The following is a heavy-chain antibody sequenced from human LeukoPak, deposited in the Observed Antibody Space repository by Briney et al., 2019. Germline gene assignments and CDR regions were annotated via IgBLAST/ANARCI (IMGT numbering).Heavy chain of an antibody. J-gene: IGHJ6*03. CDR2: IIPIFGTA. Sequence: GASVKVSCKASGGTFSSYAISWVRQAPGQGLEWMGGIIPIFGTANYAQKFQGRVTITADKSTSTAYMELSSLRSEDTAVYYCARGRSSRKYFDWYPSPYYYYYMDVWGKGTTVTVSS. CDR1: GGTFSSYA. CDR3: ARGRSSRKYFDWYPSPYYYYYMDV. V-gene: IGHV1-69*06. D-gene: IGHD3-9*01.